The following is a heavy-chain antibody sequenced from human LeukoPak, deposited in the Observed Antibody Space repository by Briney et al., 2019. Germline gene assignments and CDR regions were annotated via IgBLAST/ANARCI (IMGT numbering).Heavy chain of an antibody. CDR1: GGSFSGYY. J-gene: IGHJ6*02. CDR3: ARQTYYDFWSGPLGDYYYGMDV. CDR2: IYYSGST. D-gene: IGHD3-3*01. V-gene: IGHV4-59*08. Sequence: PSEALSLTCAVYGGSFSGYYWSWIRQPPGKGLEWIGYIYYSGSTNYNPSLKSRVTISVDTSKNQFSLKLSSVTAADTAVYYCARQTYYDFWSGPLGDYYYGMDVWGQGTTVTVSS.